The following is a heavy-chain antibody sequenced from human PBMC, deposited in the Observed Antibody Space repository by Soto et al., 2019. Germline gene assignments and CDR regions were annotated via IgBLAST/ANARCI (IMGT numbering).Heavy chain of an antibody. Sequence: GASVKVSCKASGGTFSSYAISWVRQAPGQGLEWMGGIIPIFGTANYAQKFQGRVTITADESTSTAYMELSSLRSEDTAVYYCAREGHCSGGSCLIYGMDVWGQGTTVTVSS. CDR3: AREGHCSGGSCLIYGMDV. CDR1: GGTFSSYA. J-gene: IGHJ6*02. V-gene: IGHV1-69*13. CDR2: IIPIFGTA. D-gene: IGHD2-15*01.